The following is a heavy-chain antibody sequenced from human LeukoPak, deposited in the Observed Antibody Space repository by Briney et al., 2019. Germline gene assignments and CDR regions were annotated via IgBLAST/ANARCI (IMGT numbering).Heavy chain of an antibody. CDR3: TTGPSYGYEW. J-gene: IGHJ4*02. CDR2: IKTDGRTT. Sequence: PGGSLRLSCAASGMTFSNHWMHWVRQVPGKGLVWVSLIKTDGRTTIYVDSVKGRFTISRDNGKSTLYLQMNSLRAEDTAIYYCTTGPSYGYEWWGQGTVVTVSS. V-gene: IGHV3-74*01. D-gene: IGHD3-16*01. CDR1: GMTFSNHW.